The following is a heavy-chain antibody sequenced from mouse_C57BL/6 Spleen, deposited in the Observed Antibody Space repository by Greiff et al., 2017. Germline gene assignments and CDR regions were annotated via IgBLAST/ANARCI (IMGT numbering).Heavy chain of an antibody. V-gene: IGHV1-26*01. D-gene: IGHD1-1*01. CDR3: ASGTTGFFDY. CDR1: GYTFTDYY. CDR2: INPNNGGT. J-gene: IGHJ2*01. Sequence: EVQLQQSGPELVKPGASVKISCKASGYTFTDYYMNWVKQSHGKSLEWIGDINPNNGGTSYNQEFKGKATLTVDKSSSTAYMELRSLTSEDSAVYYCASGTTGFFDYWGQGTTLTVSS.